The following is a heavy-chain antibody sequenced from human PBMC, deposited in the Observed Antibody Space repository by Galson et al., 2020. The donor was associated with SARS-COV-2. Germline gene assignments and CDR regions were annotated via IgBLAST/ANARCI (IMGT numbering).Heavy chain of an antibody. CDR3: ARNYYDGSDSYYWYFDL. Sequence: GESLKISCAASGFSFSAYGMHWVRQAPGKGLEWVATVLYDGTNKYYVDSVKGRFTISRDKSKNTLYLDMNSLRVEDTAIYYCARNYYDGSDSYYWYFDLWGRGTLVTVSS. CDR1: GFSFSAYG. D-gene: IGHD3-22*01. V-gene: IGHV3-30*02. J-gene: IGHJ2*01. CDR2: VLYDGTNK.